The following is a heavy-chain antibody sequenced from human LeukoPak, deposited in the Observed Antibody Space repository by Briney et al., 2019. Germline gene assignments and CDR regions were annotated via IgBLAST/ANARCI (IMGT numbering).Heavy chain of an antibody. V-gene: IGHV7-4-1*02. Sequence: GASVKVSCKASGYTFTSYAMNWVRQAPGQGLERMGWINTNTGNPTYAQGFAGRFVFSLDTSVSTAYLQISSLKAEDTAVYYCARDGKDIVVQNWSDPWGQGTLVTVSS. J-gene: IGHJ5*02. CDR2: INTNTGNP. CDR3: ARDGKDIVVQNWSDP. CDR1: GYTFTSYA. D-gene: IGHD2-2*01.